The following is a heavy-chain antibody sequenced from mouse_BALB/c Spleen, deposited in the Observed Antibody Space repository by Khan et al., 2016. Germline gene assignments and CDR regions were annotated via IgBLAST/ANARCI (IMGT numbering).Heavy chain of an antibody. CDR3: ARGLDWCFDV. V-gene: IGHV5-4*02. CDR2: ISDGGTYT. Sequence: EVELVESGGGLVKPGGSLKLSCAATGFTFSDYYMYWVRQTPEKRLEWVATISDGGTYTYYPDSVKGRFTISRDNAKNNLYLQMSSRKSEDTAIFYCARGLDWCFDVWGAGTTVTVSS. CDR1: GFTFSDYY. J-gene: IGHJ1*01.